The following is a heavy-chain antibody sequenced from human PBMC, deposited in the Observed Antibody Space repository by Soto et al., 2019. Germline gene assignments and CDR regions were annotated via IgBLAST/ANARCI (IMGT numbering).Heavy chain of an antibody. V-gene: IGHV4-4*07. D-gene: IGHD1-1*01. J-gene: IGHJ4*02. CDR3: ARESRSELGTVEY. CDR1: GASISNYY. CDR2: IYASGTT. Sequence: QVRLQESGPGLVKPSETLSLTCTVSGASISNYYWSWIRQPAGKGLECLGRIYASGTTTYNPSLRSRLTMSVDTSKNQFSLNLNSVTAADTAVYYCARESRSELGTVEYWGQGTLVTVSS.